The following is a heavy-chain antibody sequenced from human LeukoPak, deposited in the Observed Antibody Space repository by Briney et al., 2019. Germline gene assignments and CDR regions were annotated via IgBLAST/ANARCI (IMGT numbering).Heavy chain of an antibody. CDR2: ISYSGST. J-gene: IGHJ4*02. V-gene: IGHV4-59*01. CDR3: ARDADTSSHFDY. Sequence: PSETLSLTCAVSDGSISRYYWSWIRHPPGKGLEWLGYISYSGSTNYNPSLKSRVTISVDTSKNQFSLKLSSVTAADTAVYYCARDADTSSHFDYWGQGTLVTVSS. D-gene: IGHD2-2*01. CDR1: DGSISRYY.